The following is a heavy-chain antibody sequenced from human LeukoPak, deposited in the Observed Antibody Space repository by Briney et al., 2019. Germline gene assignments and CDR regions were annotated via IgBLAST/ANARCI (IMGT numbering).Heavy chain of an antibody. V-gene: IGHV3-53*01. D-gene: IGHD3-10*01. CDR3: ARAPLMVRGITPPFDH. Sequence: GGSLRLSCAASAFTVNSNYMTWVRQAPGKGLEWVSVTYSDSSTYYADSVKGRFTISRDNSKNTLYLQMNSLRAEDTAVYYCARAPLMVRGITPPFDHWGQGTLVTVSS. CDR2: TYSDSST. J-gene: IGHJ4*01. CDR1: AFTVNSNY.